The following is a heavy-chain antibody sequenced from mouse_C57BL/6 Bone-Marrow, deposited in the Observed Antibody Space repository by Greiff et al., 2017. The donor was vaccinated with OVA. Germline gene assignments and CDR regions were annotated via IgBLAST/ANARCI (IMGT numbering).Heavy chain of an antibody. CDR2: IDPSDSET. CDR3: AREETVANWYFDV. D-gene: IGHD1-1*01. Sequence: QVKLKQPGAELVRPGSSVKLSCKASGYTFTSYWMHWVKQRPIQGLEWIGNIDPSDSETHYNQKFKDKATLTVDKSSSTAYMQLSSLTSEDSAVYYCAREETVANWYFDVWGTGTTVTVSS. J-gene: IGHJ1*03. CDR1: GYTFTSYW. V-gene: IGHV1-52*01.